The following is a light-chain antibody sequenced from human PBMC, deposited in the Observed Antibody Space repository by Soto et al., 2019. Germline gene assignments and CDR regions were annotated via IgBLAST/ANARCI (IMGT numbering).Light chain of an antibody. CDR1: SSDVGSYNY. CDR3: CSYAGSYTYV. V-gene: IGLV2-11*01. CDR2: DVS. J-gene: IGLJ1*01. Sequence: QSALTLPRSVSGSPGQSVTISCTGASSDVGSYNYISWYQQHPGKAPKLVIYDVSKRPSGVPDRFSGPKSGNTASLTISGLQAEDEADYYCCSYAGSYTYVFGTGTKVTVL.